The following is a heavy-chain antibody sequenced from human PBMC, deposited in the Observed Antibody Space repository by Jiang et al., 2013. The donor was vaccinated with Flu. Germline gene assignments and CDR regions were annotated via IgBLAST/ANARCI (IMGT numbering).Heavy chain of an antibody. CDR3: ARHPRWPLHWYFDL. V-gene: IGHV4-39*01. CDR1: GGSINDNSYY. Sequence: LLKPSETLSLTCTVSGGSINDNSYYWDWIRQPPGKGLEWIGSMYYGGITYYNPSLKSRVTMSVDTSKSQFSLKVSSVTAADSAVYYCARHPRWPLHWYFDLWGRGTLVIVSS. J-gene: IGHJ2*01. CDR2: MYYGGIT. D-gene: IGHD4-23*01.